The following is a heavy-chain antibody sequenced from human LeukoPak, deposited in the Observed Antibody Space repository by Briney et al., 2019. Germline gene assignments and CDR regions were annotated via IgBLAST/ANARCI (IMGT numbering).Heavy chain of an antibody. Sequence: GASVKVSCKFSGGSISNYAVSWVRQAPGQGLEWMGRITPLLDSTKYAERFEDRVTISADKSANTVYIEVADLRFEDTAMYFCTRLVAGGFDSWSQGTLLTVSS. V-gene: IGHV1-69*04. CDR2: ITPLLDST. CDR3: TRLVAGGFDS. CDR1: GGSISNYA. J-gene: IGHJ4*02. D-gene: IGHD1-26*01.